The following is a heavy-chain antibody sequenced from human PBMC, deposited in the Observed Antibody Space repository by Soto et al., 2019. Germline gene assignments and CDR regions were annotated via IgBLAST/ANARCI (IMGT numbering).Heavy chain of an antibody. D-gene: IGHD2-8*01. J-gene: IGHJ3*02. Sequence: GGSLRLSCAASGVAFSIDAMSWVRQAPGKGLEWVSVISGSGTSTYYADSVKGRFTISKDYSKNTLYLQMNSLRAEDTAVYYCAKDRGGYCTNGVCSYDAFDIWGQGTMVTVSS. CDR3: AKDRGGYCTNGVCSYDAFDI. CDR2: ISGSGTST. V-gene: IGHV3-23*01. CDR1: GVAFSIDA.